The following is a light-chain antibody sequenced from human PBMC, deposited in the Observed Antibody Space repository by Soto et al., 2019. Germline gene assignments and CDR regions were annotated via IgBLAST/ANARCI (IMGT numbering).Light chain of an antibody. Sequence: QSALTQPPSASGSPGQSVTISCTGTSSDIGGYNYVSWYQQHPGKAPKLMIYEVSKRPSGVPDRFSGSKSGNTASLTVSGLQAEDEADYYCSSYARSNNYVFGSGTKVT. J-gene: IGLJ1*01. CDR1: SSDIGGYNY. V-gene: IGLV2-8*01. CDR2: EVS. CDR3: SSYARSNNYV.